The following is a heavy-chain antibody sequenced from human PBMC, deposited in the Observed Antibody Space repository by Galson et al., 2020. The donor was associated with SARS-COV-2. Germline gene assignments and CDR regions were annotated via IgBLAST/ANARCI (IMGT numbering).Heavy chain of an antibody. J-gene: IGHJ4*02. CDR2: RRNRPISYST. Sequence: GGSLRLSCIAPGFTFSDHFMDWVRQAPGKRPERVARRRNRPISYSTEHAAAGKGRFSNSRDDAQNSVHLQMNSLTTEDTAVYYCARDWDGAGDYWGQGTLVTVSS. D-gene: IGHD3-10*01. CDR1: GFTFSDHF. CDR3: ARDWDGAGDY. V-gene: IGHV3-72*01.